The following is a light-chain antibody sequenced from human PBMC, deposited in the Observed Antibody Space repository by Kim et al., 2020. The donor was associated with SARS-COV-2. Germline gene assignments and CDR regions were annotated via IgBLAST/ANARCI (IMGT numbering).Light chain of an antibody. CDR1: QSVRNN. Sequence: IVMTQSPATLSVSPGERVTLSCRASQSVRNNLAWYQQRPGQAPRLLIYGASTRATDISDRFSGSGSGTEFILTIRSLQSEDLAVYYCQQYNDWPLLTFGGGTKVDIK. J-gene: IGKJ4*01. CDR2: GAS. V-gene: IGKV3-15*01. CDR3: QQYNDWPLLT.